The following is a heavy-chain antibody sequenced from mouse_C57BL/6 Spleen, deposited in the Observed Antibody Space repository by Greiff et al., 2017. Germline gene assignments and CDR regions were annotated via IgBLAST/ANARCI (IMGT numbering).Heavy chain of an antibody. CDR1: GYTFTSSW. CDR3: ARSANWDPCFDY. CDR2: INPSSGYT. J-gene: IGHJ2*01. D-gene: IGHD4-1*01. Sequence: QVQLKESGAELAKPGASVKLSCKASGYTFTSSWMHWVKQRPGQGLEWIGYINPSSGYTKYNQKFKDKATLTADKSSSTAYMQLSSLTYEDSAVYYCARSANWDPCFDYWGQGTTLTVSS. V-gene: IGHV1-7*01.